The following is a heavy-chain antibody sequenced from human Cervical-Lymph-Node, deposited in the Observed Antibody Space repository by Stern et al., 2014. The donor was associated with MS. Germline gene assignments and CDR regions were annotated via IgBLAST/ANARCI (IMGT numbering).Heavy chain of an antibody. Sequence: VQLVESGGGVVQPGRSLRLSCAASGFTFSAYGMHWVRQAPGKGLEWVAGISADGTLKFYGDSVKGRFTISRDNSKKTLFLQMNSLRAEDTAVYYCAKGDNWRRLNPWGQGTLVTVSS. CDR1: GFTFSAYG. CDR3: AKGDNWRRLNP. D-gene: IGHD1-20*01. J-gene: IGHJ5*02. CDR2: ISADGTLK. V-gene: IGHV3-30*18.